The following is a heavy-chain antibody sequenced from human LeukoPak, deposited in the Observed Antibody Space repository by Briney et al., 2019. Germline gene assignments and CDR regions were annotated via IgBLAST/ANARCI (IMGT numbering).Heavy chain of an antibody. Sequence: SQTLSLTCTVSGGSISSGDYYWSWIRQPPGKGLEWIGYICYSGSTYYNPSLKSRVTISVDTSKNQFSLKLSSVTAADTAVYYCARTSDAASEAFDIWGQGTMVTVSS. V-gene: IGHV4-30-4*01. CDR2: ICYSGST. CDR1: GGSISSGDYY. CDR3: ARTSDAASEAFDI. J-gene: IGHJ3*02.